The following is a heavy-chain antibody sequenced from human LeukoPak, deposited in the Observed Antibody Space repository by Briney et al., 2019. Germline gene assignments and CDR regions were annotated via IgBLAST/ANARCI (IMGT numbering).Heavy chain of an antibody. V-gene: IGHV4-59*12. CDR3: ARTKWVYYYYMDV. CDR1: GGSISSYY. J-gene: IGHJ6*03. CDR2: IYYSGST. D-gene: IGHD1-26*01. Sequence: SETLSLTCTVSGGSISSYYWSWIRQPPGKGLEWIGYIYYSGSTNYNPSLKSRVTISVDTSKNQFSLKLSSVTAADTAVYYCARTKWVYYYYMDVWGTGTTVTVSS.